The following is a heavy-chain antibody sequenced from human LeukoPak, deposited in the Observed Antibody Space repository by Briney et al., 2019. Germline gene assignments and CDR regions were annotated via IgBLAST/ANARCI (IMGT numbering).Heavy chain of an antibody. Sequence: QPGGSLRLSCTASGFTFRSYAMSWVRQAPGKGLAWVSLITGGGETTYYGDSVTGRFTISRDNSKNTVDLQMNSLRVEDTAVYFCARGGGYRNWFDPWGQGTLVTVSS. CDR2: ITGGGETT. CDR1: GFTFRSYA. V-gene: IGHV3-23*01. CDR3: ARGGGYRNWFDP. J-gene: IGHJ5*02. D-gene: IGHD3-16*02.